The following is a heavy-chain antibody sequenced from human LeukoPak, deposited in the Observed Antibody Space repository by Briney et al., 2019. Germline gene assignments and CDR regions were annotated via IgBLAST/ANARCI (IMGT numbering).Heavy chain of an antibody. CDR3: ARRIAAAGTFDY. D-gene: IGHD6-13*01. Sequence: PSETLSLTCTVSGGSIRSGGYYWSWIRQHPGKGLEWIGYIYYSGSTYYNPSLKSRVTISVDTSKNQFSLKLSSVTAADTAVYYCARRIAAAGTFDYWGQGTLVTVSS. V-gene: IGHV4-31*03. CDR1: GGSIRSGGYY. J-gene: IGHJ4*02. CDR2: IYYSGST.